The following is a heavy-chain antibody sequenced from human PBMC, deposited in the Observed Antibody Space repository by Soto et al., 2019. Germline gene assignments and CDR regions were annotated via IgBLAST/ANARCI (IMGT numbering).Heavy chain of an antibody. Sequence: QVQLQQWGAGLLKPSETLSLTCAVYGGSFSGYYWSWIRQPPGKGLEWIGEINHSGSTNYNPSLKSRVTISVDTSKNQFSLKLSSVTAAGTAVYYCARGGRARARNFDYWGQGTLVTVSS. D-gene: IGHD3-10*01. CDR2: INHSGST. V-gene: IGHV4-34*01. J-gene: IGHJ4*02. CDR1: GGSFSGYY. CDR3: ARGGRARARNFDY.